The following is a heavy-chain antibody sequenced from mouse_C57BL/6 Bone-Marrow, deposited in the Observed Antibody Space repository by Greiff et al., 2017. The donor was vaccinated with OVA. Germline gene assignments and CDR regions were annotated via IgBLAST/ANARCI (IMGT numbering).Heavy chain of an antibody. Sequence: VQLKQSGPELVKPGASVKISCKASGFSFTGYYMHWVKQSPGNILDWIGYIYPYNGVSSYNQKFKGKATLTVDKSSSTAYMELRSLTTVTSAVTYWANGARFSCGDRGNAITVT. CDR3: ANGARFSCGD. J-gene: IGHJ1*03. V-gene: IGHV1-31*01. CDR2: IYPYNGVS. D-gene: IGHD3-1*01. CDR1: GFSFTGYY.